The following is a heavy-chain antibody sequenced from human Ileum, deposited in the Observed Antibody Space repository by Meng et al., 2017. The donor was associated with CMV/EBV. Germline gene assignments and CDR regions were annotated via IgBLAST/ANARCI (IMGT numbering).Heavy chain of an antibody. CDR1: GFTFRDYD. V-gene: IGHV3-13*01. J-gene: IGHJ6*02. CDR2: IGTLSDT. CDR3: ARASKHYMSGHWDYGMDV. Sequence: GGSLRLSCAASGFTFRDYDMHWVRQPPGKGLEWVSAIGTLSDTFYPASVKGRFTISRENAKSSVYLQLSSLRAGDTAVYYCARASKHYMSGHWDYGMDVCGQGTTV. D-gene: IGHD3-3*02.